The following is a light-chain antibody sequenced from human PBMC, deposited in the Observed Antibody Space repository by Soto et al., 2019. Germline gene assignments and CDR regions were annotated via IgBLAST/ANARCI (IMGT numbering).Light chain of an antibody. CDR3: QQTYGAPRT. CDR1: QSINTY. V-gene: IGKV1-39*01. J-gene: IGKJ1*01. CDR2: AAS. Sequence: IQVTQSPSSLSASVGDRVTITCRASQSINTYLSWYQQKPGRAPKHLINAASSLQTGVPSRFSGSGSGKDFTLTISSLQPEDFATYYCQQTYGAPRTFGQGTKV.